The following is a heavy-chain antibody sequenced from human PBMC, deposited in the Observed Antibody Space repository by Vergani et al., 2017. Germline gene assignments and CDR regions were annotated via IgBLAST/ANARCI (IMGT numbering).Heavy chain of an antibody. CDR2: INPSGGST. D-gene: IGHD2-2*01. CDR3: ARKTGDCSSTSCYHYYGMDV. Sequence: QVQLVQSGAEVKKPGASVKVSCKASGYTFTSYYMHWVRQAPGQGLEWMGIINPSGGSTSYAQKFQGRVTMTRDTSTSTVYMELSSLRSEDTAVYYCARKTGDCSSTSCYHYYGMDVWGQGTTVTVSS. J-gene: IGHJ6*02. CDR1: GYTFTSYY. V-gene: IGHV1-46*01.